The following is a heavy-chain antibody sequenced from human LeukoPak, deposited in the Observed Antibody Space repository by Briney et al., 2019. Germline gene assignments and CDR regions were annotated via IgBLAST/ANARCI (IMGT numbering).Heavy chain of an antibody. Sequence: GGSLRLSCAASGFTFSSYGMHWVRQAPGKGLEWVAVIWYDGSNKYYADSVKGRFTISRDNSKNTPYLQMNSLRAEDTAVYYCARERVVTTVTTRPNWFDPWGQGTLVTVSS. D-gene: IGHD4-11*01. CDR3: ARERVVTTVTTRPNWFDP. J-gene: IGHJ5*02. CDR2: IWYDGSNK. CDR1: GFTFSSYG. V-gene: IGHV3-33*01.